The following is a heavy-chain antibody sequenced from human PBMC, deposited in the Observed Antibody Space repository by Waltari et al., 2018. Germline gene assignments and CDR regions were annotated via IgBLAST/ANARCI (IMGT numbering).Heavy chain of an antibody. D-gene: IGHD2-8*01. Sequence: QVPLVPAGAEVKKPGAPGKVPCKGSGLSLLALALHWVRQAPGKGLEGVGGLDAEENETVVKQKFRGRVTMTEDTSIDTAYMGLKNLRSEDTAVYGATDGVGASTVVPNYDFWGQGTLITVSS. V-gene: IGHV1-24*01. CDR1: GLSLLALA. CDR3: TDGVGASTVVPNYDF. CDR2: LDAEENET. J-gene: IGHJ4*02.